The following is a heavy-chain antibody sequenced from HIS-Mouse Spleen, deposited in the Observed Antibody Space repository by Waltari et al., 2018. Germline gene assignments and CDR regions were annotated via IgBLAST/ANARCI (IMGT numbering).Heavy chain of an antibody. V-gene: IGHV2-26*01. Sequence: QVTLKESGPVLVKPTETLTLTCPVSGFSLSNARMGVSWIRQPPGKALEWLAHSFSNDENSYSTSLKSRLTISKDTSKSQVVLTMTNMDPVDTATYYCARIREGGSNWFDPWGQGTLVTVSS. CDR3: ARIREGGSNWFDP. CDR1: GFSLSNARMG. J-gene: IGHJ5*02. D-gene: IGHD3-16*01. CDR2: SFSNDEN.